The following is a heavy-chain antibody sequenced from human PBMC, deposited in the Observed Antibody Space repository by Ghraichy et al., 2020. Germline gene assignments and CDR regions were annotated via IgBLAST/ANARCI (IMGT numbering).Heavy chain of an antibody. J-gene: IGHJ4*02. CDR3: ARQDYYDSSGYLGTEGSGSFFNY. V-gene: IGHV4-39*01. D-gene: IGHD3-22*01. CDR1: GGSISSSSYY. CDR2: IYYSGST. Sequence: SETLSLTCTVSGGSISSSSYYWGWIRQPPGKGLEWIGSIYYSGSTYYNPSLKSRVTISVDTSKNQFSLKLSSVTAADTAVYYCARQDYYDSSGYLGTEGSGSFFNYWGQGTLVTVSS.